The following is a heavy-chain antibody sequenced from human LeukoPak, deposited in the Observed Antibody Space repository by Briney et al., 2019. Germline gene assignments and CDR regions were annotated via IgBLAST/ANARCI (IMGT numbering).Heavy chain of an antibody. V-gene: IGHV3-48*02. D-gene: IGHD3-10*01. CDR2: LSGSSTTT. CDR3: ARGGYASGSYPP. Sequence: GGSLRLFCAASGFTFSTYVMNWVRQAAGKGLEWVSYLSGSSTTTYYADSVKGRFTISRDNAKNSLYLQMNSLRDEDTAVYYCARGGYASGSYPPWGQGTLVTVSS. CDR1: GFTFSTYV. J-gene: IGHJ5*02.